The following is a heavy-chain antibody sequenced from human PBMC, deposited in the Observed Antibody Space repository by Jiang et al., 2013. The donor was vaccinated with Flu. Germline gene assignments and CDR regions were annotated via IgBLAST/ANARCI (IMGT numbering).Heavy chain of an antibody. CDR1: GGSISSSSYY. J-gene: IGHJ4*02. CDR2: IYYSGST. V-gene: IGHV4-39*01. Sequence: PGLVKPSETLSLTCTVSGGSISSSSYYWGWIRQPPGKGLEWIGSIYYSGSTYYNPSLKSRVTISVDTSKNQFSLKLSSVTAADTAVYYCARHGAHIVVVPAAMIDYWGQGTLVTVSS. D-gene: IGHD2-2*01. CDR3: ARHGAHIVVVPAAMIDY.